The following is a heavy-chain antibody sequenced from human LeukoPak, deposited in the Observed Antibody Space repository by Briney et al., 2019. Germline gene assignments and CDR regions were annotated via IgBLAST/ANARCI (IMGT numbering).Heavy chain of an antibody. V-gene: IGHV1-2*02. Sequence: ASVKVSCKASGYTFTGYYMHWVRQAPGPGLEWMGWINPNSGGTNYAQTFQGRVTMTRDTSISTAYMDLSRLASDDTAVYYCAREVGSIPNLKSWGQGNLVTVSS. CDR1: GYTFTGYY. D-gene: IGHD1-26*01. J-gene: IGHJ5*02. CDR2: INPNSGGT. CDR3: AREVGSIPNLKS.